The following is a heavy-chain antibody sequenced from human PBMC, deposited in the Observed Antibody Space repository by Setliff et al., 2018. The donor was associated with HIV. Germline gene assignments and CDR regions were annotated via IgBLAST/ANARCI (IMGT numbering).Heavy chain of an antibody. V-gene: IGHV3-48*03. J-gene: IGHJ4*02. CDR1: GFTFSSSE. D-gene: IGHD1-26*01. CDR3: ARAAPRAGAAPLAYDY. CDR2: ITSSGSAM. Sequence: PGGSLRLSCVVSGFTFSSSEMNWVRQAPGKGLEWVSYITSSGSAMYYADSVKGRFTVSRDNAKTSLYLQMNSLTAEDTAVYYCARAAPRAGAAPLAYDYWGQGTLVTVSS.